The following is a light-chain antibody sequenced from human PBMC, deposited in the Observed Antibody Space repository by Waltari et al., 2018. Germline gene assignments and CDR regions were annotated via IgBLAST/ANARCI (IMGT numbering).Light chain of an antibody. CDR2: GAS. Sequence: VLTQSPGTLPLSPGDRATLSCRASQSLNKRYLAWYQQKPGQAPRLLIYGASSRAAGIPDRFSGSGSGTDFTLTISRLEPEDFAVYYCQQYGSSVLYTFGQGTKLEIK. CDR1: QSLNKRY. CDR3: QQYGSSVLYT. J-gene: IGKJ2*01. V-gene: IGKV3-20*01.